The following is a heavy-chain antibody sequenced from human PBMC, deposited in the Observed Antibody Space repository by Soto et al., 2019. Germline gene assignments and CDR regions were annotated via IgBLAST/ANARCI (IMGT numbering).Heavy chain of an antibody. D-gene: IGHD4-17*01. CDR2: IYYSGST. V-gene: IGHV4-30-4*01. CDR3: ARLGPTTVPTSYFTGNYNGMDV. CDR1: GGSISSGDYY. J-gene: IGHJ6*02. Sequence: QVQLQESGPGLVKPSQTLSLTCTVSGGSISSGDYYWSWIRQPPGKGLEWIGYIYYSGSTYYNPSVRSRLAISLDTSKNQFSLKLSSVTAADTAVYCCARLGPTTVPTSYFTGNYNGMDVWGQGTTVAVSS.